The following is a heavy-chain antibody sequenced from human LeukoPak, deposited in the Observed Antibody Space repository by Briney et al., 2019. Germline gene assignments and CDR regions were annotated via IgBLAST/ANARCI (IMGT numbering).Heavy chain of an antibody. CDR3: ARDEERDSGY. V-gene: IGHV3-11*01. CDR2: ISGSGTPI. Sequence: TGGSLRLSCAAPGFTFSNYYMSWIRQAPGKGLEWVSYISGSGTPIYYADSVKGRFTISRDNAKNSLYLQMSSLRAEDTAVYYCARDEERDSGYWGQGTLVTVSS. J-gene: IGHJ4*02. D-gene: IGHD1-26*01. CDR1: GFTFSNYY.